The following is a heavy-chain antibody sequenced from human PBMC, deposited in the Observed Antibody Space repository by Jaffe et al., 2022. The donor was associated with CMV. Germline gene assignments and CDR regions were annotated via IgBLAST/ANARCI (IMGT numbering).Heavy chain of an antibody. CDR3: ARTYYDFWSGYTNPGAYGMDV. D-gene: IGHD3-3*01. CDR2: ISSSSSTI. Sequence: EVQLVESGGGLVQPGGSLRLSCAASGFTFSSYSMNWVRQAPGKGLEWVSYISSSSSTIYYADSVKGRFTISRDNAKNSLYLQMNSLRDEDTAVYYCARTYYDFWSGYTNPGAYGMDVWGQGTTVTVSS. CDR1: GFTFSSYS. J-gene: IGHJ6*02. V-gene: IGHV3-48*02.